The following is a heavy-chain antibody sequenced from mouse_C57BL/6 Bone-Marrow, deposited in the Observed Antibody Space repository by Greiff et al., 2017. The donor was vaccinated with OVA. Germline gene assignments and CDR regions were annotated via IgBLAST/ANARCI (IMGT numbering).Heavy chain of an antibody. CDR2: INPGSGGT. CDR1: GYAFTNYL. J-gene: IGHJ3*01. V-gene: IGHV1-54*01. Sequence: QVQLQQSGAELIRPGTSVKVSCKASGYAFTNYLIEWVKQRPGQGLEWIGVINPGSGGTNYNEKFKGKATLTADKSSSTAYMQLSSLTSEDSAVYFCAKLRSFAYWGQGTLVTVSA. D-gene: IGHD1-1*01. CDR3: AKLRSFAY.